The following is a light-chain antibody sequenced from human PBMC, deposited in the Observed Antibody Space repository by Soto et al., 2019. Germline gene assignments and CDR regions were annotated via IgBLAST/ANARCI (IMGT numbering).Light chain of an antibody. CDR2: DNN. CDR3: ATWDFSLSAGV. CDR1: RSNIGNNY. Sequence: QSVLTQPPSVSAAPGQKVTISCSGSRSNIGNNYVSWYQQLPGTAPKLLIYDNNERPSGIPDRFSGSKSGTSATLGITGLQTGDEADYYCATWDFSLSAGVFGGGTKLTV. J-gene: IGLJ2*01. V-gene: IGLV1-51*01.